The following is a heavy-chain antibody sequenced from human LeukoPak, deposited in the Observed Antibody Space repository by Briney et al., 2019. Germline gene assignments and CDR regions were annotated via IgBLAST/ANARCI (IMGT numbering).Heavy chain of an antibody. V-gene: IGHV1-18*01. J-gene: IGHJ3*02. CDR1: GYTFTSYD. CDR2: ISAYNGNT. D-gene: IGHD6-19*01. CDR3: ARDPGAVAGANDAFDI. Sequence: VASVKVSCKASGYTFTSYDINWVRQAPGQGLEWMGWISAYNGNTNYAQKLQGRVTMTTDTSTSTAYMELRSLRSDDTAVYYCARDPGAVAGANDAFDIWGQGTMVTVSS.